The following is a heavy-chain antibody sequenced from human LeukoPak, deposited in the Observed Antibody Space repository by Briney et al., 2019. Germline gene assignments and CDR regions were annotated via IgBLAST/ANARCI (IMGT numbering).Heavy chain of an antibody. J-gene: IGHJ4*02. D-gene: IGHD5-18*01. CDR1: GFTVSSNY. V-gene: IGHV3-53*01. CDR2: IYSGGST. CDR3: ATCSNPYSYGYRPLDY. Sequence: GGSLRLSCAASGFTVSSNYMSWVRQAPGKGLEWVSVIYSGGSTYYADSVKGRFTISRDNSKNTLYLQMNSLRAEDTAVYYCATCSNPYSYGYRPLDYWGQGTLVTVSS.